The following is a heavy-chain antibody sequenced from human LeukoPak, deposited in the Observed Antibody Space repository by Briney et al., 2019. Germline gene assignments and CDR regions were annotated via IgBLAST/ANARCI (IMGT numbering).Heavy chain of an antibody. Sequence: SGGSLRLSCAASGFTFSSYGMSWARQAPGKGLEWVSAISHSGGTTYYADSVKGRFTISRDNSKNTLYLQMNSLRAEDTAVYYCAKIRSVYCSGGSCFEFDYWGQGTLVTVSS. CDR3: AKIRSVYCSGGSCFEFDY. J-gene: IGHJ4*02. CDR1: GFTFSSYG. V-gene: IGHV3-23*01. CDR2: ISHSGGTT. D-gene: IGHD2-15*01.